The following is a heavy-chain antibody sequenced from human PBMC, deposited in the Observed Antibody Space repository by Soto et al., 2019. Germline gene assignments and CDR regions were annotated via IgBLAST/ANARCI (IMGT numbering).Heavy chain of an antibody. J-gene: IGHJ3*02. CDR2: INPSGGST. V-gene: IGHV1-46*03. D-gene: IGHD5-12*01. CDR1: GDTFTSYY. CDR3: ASWYSGYDYRGGHAFDI. Sequence: ASVKVSCKACGDTFTSYYMHWVRQAPGQGLEWMGIINPSGGSTSYAQKFQGRVTMTRDTSTSTVYMELSSLRSEDTAVYYCASWYSGYDYRGGHAFDIWGQGTMVTVSS.